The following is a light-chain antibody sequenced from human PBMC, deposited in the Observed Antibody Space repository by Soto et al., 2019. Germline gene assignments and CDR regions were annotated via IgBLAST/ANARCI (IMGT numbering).Light chain of an antibody. CDR3: QQYNNWPIT. V-gene: IGKV3-15*01. J-gene: IGKJ5*01. CDR2: GAS. CDR1: QSVSSN. Sequence: EIVMTQSPATLSVSPGVRATHSCRASQSVSSNLAWYQQKPGQAPRLLIYGASTRATGVPARFSGSGSGTEFTLTISSLQSEDFAVYYFQQYNNWPITFVQGTRLEIK.